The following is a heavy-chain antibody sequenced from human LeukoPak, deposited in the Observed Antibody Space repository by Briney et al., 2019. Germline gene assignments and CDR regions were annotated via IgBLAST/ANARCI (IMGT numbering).Heavy chain of an antibody. J-gene: IGHJ1*01. Sequence: PGGSLRLSCAASGFTFSSYAMHWVRQAPGKGLEWVAVISYDGSNKYYADSVKGRFTISRDNSKNTLYLQMNSLRAEDTAVYYCAKDGYYDFWSGSYFQHWGQGTLVTVSS. V-gene: IGHV3-30-3*01. D-gene: IGHD3-3*01. CDR2: ISYDGSNK. CDR3: AKDGYYDFWSGSYFQH. CDR1: GFTFSSYA.